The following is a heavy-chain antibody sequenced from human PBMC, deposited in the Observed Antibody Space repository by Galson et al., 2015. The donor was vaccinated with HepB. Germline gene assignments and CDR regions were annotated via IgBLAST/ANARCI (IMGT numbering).Heavy chain of an antibody. CDR2: ISSSSDVI. CDR1: GFTLSSYS. CDR3: WNDGGY. Sequence: SLRLSCAGSGFTLSSYSMNWVRQAPGKGLKWVSYISSSSDVIYYADSVRGRFTISRDNAKNSLYLQMNSLRVEDTAVYFCWNDGGYWGQGTLVTVSS. J-gene: IGHJ4*02. D-gene: IGHD1-1*01. V-gene: IGHV3-48*04.